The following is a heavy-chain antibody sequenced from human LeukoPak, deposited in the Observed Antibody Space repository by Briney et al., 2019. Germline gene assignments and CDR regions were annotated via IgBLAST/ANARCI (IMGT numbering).Heavy chain of an antibody. Sequence: GSLRLSCAASGFTFSSYGMSWVRQAPGKGLEWVSAISGSGGSTYYADSVKGRFTISRDNSKNTLYLQMNSLRAEDTAVYYCAKDRYGDYALDYWGQGTLVTVSS. CDR3: AKDRYGDYALDY. CDR2: ISGSGGST. V-gene: IGHV3-23*01. CDR1: GFTFSSYG. J-gene: IGHJ4*02. D-gene: IGHD4-17*01.